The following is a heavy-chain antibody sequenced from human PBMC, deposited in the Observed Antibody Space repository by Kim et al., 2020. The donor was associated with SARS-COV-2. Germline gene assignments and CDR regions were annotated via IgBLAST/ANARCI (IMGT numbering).Heavy chain of an antibody. J-gene: IGHJ5*02. D-gene: IGHD3-22*01. V-gene: IGHV5-51*01. CDR2: IYPGDSDT. CDR3: ARLHYYDTSGYPIPSRFDP. CDR1: GYSFISYW. Sequence: GESLKISCKGSGYSFISYWIGWVRQMPGKGLEWMGIIYPGDSDTRYSPSFQGQVTISADKSISTAYLQWSSLKASDTAMYYCARLHYYDTSGYPIPSRFDPWGQGTLVTVSS.